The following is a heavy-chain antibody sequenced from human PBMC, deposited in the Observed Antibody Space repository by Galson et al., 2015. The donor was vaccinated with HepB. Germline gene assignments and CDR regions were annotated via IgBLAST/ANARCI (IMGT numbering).Heavy chain of an antibody. D-gene: IGHD1-26*01. Sequence: TLSLTCTVSGASISSESYYWGWIRQPPGKGLERIGSISHRGSTYYNASLKSRVTISADTSKNQVSLKLRSVTAADTAVYYCARHLFMVGAGECFDYWGQGTLVTVSS. V-gene: IGHV4-39*01. CDR1: GASISSESYY. CDR2: ISHRGST. J-gene: IGHJ4*02. CDR3: ARHLFMVGAGECFDY.